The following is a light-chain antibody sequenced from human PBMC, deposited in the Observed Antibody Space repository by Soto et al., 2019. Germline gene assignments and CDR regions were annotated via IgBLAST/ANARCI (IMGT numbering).Light chain of an antibody. CDR3: QQYDTSPRYT. V-gene: IGKV3-20*01. Sequence: EIVLTQSPGTLSLSPGERATLSCRASQSVSSSYLAWYQQKPGQAPRLLIYGASSRATGIPDRFSCSGSGTDLTLTISRLELEDVAVDYCQQYDTSPRYTFGQGTKLEIK. J-gene: IGKJ2*01. CDR2: GAS. CDR1: QSVSSSY.